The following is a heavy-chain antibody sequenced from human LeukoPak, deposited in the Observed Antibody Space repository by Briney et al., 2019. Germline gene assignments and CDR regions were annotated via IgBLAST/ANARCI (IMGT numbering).Heavy chain of an antibody. CDR2: LSGSAGST. Sequence: GGSLRLSCAASGFTFSRYAMSWVRQAPGKGLESVSALSGSAGSTYYADSVKGRFTISRDISKNSLYLQMNSLRAEDTAVYYCAKGLDNSWYDWDYWGQGTLVTVSS. D-gene: IGHD6-13*01. CDR3: AKGLDNSWYDWDY. CDR1: GFTFSRYA. V-gene: IGHV3-23*01. J-gene: IGHJ4*02.